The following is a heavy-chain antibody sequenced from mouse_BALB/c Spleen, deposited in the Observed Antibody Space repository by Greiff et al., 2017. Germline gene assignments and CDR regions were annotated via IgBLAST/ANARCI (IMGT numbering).Heavy chain of an antibody. J-gene: IGHJ4*01. Sequence: VHVKQSGPELVKPGASVKISCKASGYTFTDYNMHWVKQSHGKSLEWIGYIYPYNGGTGYNQKFKSKATLTVDNSSSTAYMELRSLTSEDSAVYYCARSGDYDVSYAMDYWGQGTSVTVSS. CDR2: IYPYNGGT. V-gene: IGHV1S29*02. D-gene: IGHD2-4*01. CDR3: ARSGDYDVSYAMDY. CDR1: GYTFTDYN.